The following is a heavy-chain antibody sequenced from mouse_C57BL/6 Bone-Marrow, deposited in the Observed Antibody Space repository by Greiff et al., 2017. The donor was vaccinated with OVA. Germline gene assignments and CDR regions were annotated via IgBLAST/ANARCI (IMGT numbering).Heavy chain of an antibody. D-gene: IGHD2-4*01. V-gene: IGHV1-50*01. Sequence: QVHVKQPGAELVKPGASVKLSCKASGYTFTSYWMQWVKQRPGQGLEWIGEIDPSDSYTNYNQKFKGKATLTVDTSSSTAYMQRSSLTSEDSAVYYCARDYDYDREGFAYWGQGTLVTVSA. CDR3: ARDYDYDREGFAY. J-gene: IGHJ3*01. CDR2: IDPSDSYT. CDR1: GYTFTSYW.